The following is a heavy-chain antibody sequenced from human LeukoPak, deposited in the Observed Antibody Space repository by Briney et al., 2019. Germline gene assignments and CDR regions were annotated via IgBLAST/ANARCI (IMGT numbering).Heavy chain of an antibody. V-gene: IGHV4-34*01. J-gene: IGHJ6*04. CDR3: ARGAQGP. CDR2: INHSGST. Sequence: SETLSLPCAVSGGSFIGYYWNWIRQPPGKGLEWIGEINHSGSTNYNPSLKSRVTISIDTSRNQFSLMLSSVSAADTAVYYCARGAQGPWGKGTTVTVSS. CDR1: GGSFIGYY.